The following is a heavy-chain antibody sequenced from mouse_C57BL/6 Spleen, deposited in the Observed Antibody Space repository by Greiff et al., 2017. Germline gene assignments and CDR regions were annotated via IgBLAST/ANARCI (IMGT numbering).Heavy chain of an antibody. V-gene: IGHV14-4*01. CDR3: TTGYYGSSYDSFAY. CDR1: GFNIKDDY. CDR2: IDPENGDT. D-gene: IGHD1-1*01. Sequence: EVKLMESGAELVRPGASVKLSCTASGFNIKDDYMHWVKQRPEQGLEWIGWIDPENGDTEYASKFQGKATITADTSSNTAYLQLSSLTSEDTAVYYCTTGYYGSSYDSFAYWGQGTLVTVSA. J-gene: IGHJ3*01.